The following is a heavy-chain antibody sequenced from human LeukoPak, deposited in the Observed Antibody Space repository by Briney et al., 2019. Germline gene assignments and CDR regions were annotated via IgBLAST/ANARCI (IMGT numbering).Heavy chain of an antibody. J-gene: IGHJ4*02. CDR3: ADCGSGSYIFDY. CDR1: EFTFSIYA. CDR2: ISSAGDST. Sequence: SGGSLRLSCVASEFTFSIYAMSWVRQAPGKGPEWVSGISSAGDSTFYADSVKGRFTISRDNSKNTLYLQMNYVRVEDTAIYYCADCGSGSYIFDYWGQGTLVTVSS. V-gene: IGHV3-23*01. D-gene: IGHD3-10*01.